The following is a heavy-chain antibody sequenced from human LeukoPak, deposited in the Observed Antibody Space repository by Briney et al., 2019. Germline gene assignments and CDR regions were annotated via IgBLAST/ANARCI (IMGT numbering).Heavy chain of an antibody. CDR3: ARLPRSSSWFYYYYGMDV. J-gene: IGHJ6*02. CDR1: GYSFTSYW. Sequence: GESLKISCKGSGYSFTSYWIGWVRQMPGKGLEWMGIIYPGDSDTRYSPSFQGQVTISADKSISTAYLQWSSLKASDTAVYYCARLPRSSSWFYYYYGMDVWGQGTTVTVSS. CDR2: IYPGDSDT. D-gene: IGHD6-13*01. V-gene: IGHV5-51*01.